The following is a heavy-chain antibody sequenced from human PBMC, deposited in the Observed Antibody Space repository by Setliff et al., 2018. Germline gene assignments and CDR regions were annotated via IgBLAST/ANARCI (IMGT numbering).Heavy chain of an antibody. V-gene: IGHV4-39*01. CDR1: GGSVSNSGFF. D-gene: IGHD2-15*01. CDR2: IYDSGSS. J-gene: IGHJ5*02. Sequence: LSLTCTVSGGSVSNSGFFWGWLRQAPGKGLEWIGNIYDSGSSNYNASLKSRLIITRDTSKNQISLKLTSVTAADTAVYYCGRGFSRIEGWGNWFDPWGQGSLVTVS. CDR3: GRGFSRIEGWGNWFDP.